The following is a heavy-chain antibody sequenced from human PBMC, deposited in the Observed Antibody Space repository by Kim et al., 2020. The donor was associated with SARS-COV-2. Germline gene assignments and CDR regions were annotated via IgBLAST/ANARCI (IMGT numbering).Heavy chain of an antibody. J-gene: IGHJ5*02. D-gene: IGHD6-19*01. Sequence: DSVKGRFTISRDNSKNTLYLQMNSLRAEDTAVYYCARAPIAVAGTGWFDPWGQGTLVTVSS. CDR3: ARAPIAVAGTGWFDP. V-gene: IGHV3-30*07.